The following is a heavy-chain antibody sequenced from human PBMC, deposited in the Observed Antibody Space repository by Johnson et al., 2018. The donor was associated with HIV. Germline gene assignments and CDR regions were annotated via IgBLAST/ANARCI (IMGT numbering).Heavy chain of an antibody. CDR3: ARDRPYYCDSSGLAPHDAFDI. D-gene: IGHD3-22*01. CDR2: ISWNSGSI. J-gene: IGHJ3*02. CDR1: GFTFDDYA. Sequence: VQLVESGGGVVQPGRSLRLSCAASGFTFDDYAMHWVRQAPGKGLEWVSGISWNSGSIGYADSVKGRFTISRDNAKNSLYLQMNSRRAEETAGYLCARDRPYYCDSSGLAPHDAFDIWGQVTMITVSS. V-gene: IGHV3-9*01.